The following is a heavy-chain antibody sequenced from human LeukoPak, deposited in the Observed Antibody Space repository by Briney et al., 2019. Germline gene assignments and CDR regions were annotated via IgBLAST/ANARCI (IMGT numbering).Heavy chain of an antibody. D-gene: IGHD2-2*01. J-gene: IGHJ4*02. Sequence: GRSLRLSCAASGFTFSTCGVHWVRQAPGKGLEWVAVISFDGSNKYYGDSVKGRFTISRDNSKNTLYLQMNSLRVEDTAVYYCARESCTTSCYGFDYWGQGTLVTVSS. CDR1: GFTFSTCG. CDR3: ARESCTTSCYGFDY. CDR2: ISFDGSNK. V-gene: IGHV3-33*01.